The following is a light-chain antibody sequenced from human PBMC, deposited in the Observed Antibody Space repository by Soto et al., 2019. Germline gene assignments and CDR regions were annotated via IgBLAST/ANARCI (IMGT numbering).Light chain of an antibody. J-gene: IGKJ1*01. CDR3: HQFDSSLT. Sequence: EILLTQSPATLSLSPGEGATLSCRASQSVSSSFLAWYQQQPGQAPRLLIYATSRRAPGIPDRFSGSGSGTHFTLTISRLEPEDFAVYSCHQFDSSLTFGQGTKVEIK. CDR1: QSVSSSF. CDR2: ATS. V-gene: IGKV3-20*01.